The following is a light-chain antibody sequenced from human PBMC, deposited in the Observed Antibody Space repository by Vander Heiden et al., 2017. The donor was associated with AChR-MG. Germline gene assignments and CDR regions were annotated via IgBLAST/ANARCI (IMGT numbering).Light chain of an antibody. CDR2: SNN. Sequence: QSVLTQPPSVSGTPGQSVSISCSGSSPNLESNPVKWYQQLPGTAHKPLVFSNNKRPSGVPDRFSASKSDTSASLAISGLQAEDEADYDCAAWDDNLNGRVVFGGGTKLTVL. V-gene: IGLV1-44*01. J-gene: IGLJ2*01. CDR1: SPNLESNP. CDR3: AAWDDNLNGRVV.